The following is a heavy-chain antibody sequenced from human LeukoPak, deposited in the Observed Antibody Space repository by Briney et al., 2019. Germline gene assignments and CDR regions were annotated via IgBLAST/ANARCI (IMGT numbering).Heavy chain of an antibody. CDR3: AKGISSGYFDY. J-gene: IGHJ4*02. V-gene: IGHV3-30*18. CDR1: GFTFSSYG. D-gene: IGHD3-22*01. CDR2: ISYDGSIE. Sequence: GGSLRLSCAASGFTFSSYGMYWVRQAPGKGLEWVAVISYDGSIEYYADSVKGRFSISGDNSKNTLYLQMNSLRAEDTALYYCAKGISSGYFDYWGQGTLVTVSS.